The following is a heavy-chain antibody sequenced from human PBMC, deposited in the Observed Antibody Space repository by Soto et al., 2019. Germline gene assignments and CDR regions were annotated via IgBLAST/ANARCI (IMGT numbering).Heavy chain of an antibody. D-gene: IGHD3-3*01. CDR2: ISGSGGDT. CDR1: GFTFTSYA. V-gene: IGHV3-23*01. J-gene: IGHJ4*02. Sequence: EVQLLESGGGLVQPGGSLRLSCSASGFTFTSYAMSWVRQAPGKGLEWVSGISGSGGDTKSADSVKGRFTISRDNFKNVLYLQMTSLTAEDAAVYYFAKHDFWPLYNAGLDSWGQATLVTASS. CDR3: AKHDFWPLYNAGLDS.